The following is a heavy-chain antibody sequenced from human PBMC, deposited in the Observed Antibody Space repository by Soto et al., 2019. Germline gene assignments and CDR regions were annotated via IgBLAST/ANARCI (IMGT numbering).Heavy chain of an antibody. CDR3: AGYSGNYPDAIDL. J-gene: IGHJ3*01. CDR1: GYTFTSYT. V-gene: IGHV1-3*01. CDR2: IRGGDGKT. D-gene: IGHD1-26*01. Sequence: ASVKVSCKASGYTFTSYTMHWVRQAPGQNLEWMGWIRGGDGKTKYAQRFQGRVTITRDTSASTSNMELTSLRSEDAAMYYCAGYSGNYPDAIDLWGQGTMVTVSS.